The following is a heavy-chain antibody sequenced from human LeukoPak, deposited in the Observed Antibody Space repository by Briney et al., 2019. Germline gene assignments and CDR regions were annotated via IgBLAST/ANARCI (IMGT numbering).Heavy chain of an antibody. CDR1: GYTFTGYY. CDR3: ARDGNYYGSGSYLDY. J-gene: IGHJ4*02. CDR2: INPNSGGT. V-gene: IGHV1-2*02. Sequence: GASVKVSCKASGYTFTGYYMHWVRQAPGQGLEWMGWINPNSGGTNYAQKFQGRVTMTRDTSISTAYMELSRLRSDDTAVYYCARDGNYYGSGSYLDYWGQGTLVTVSS. D-gene: IGHD3-10*01.